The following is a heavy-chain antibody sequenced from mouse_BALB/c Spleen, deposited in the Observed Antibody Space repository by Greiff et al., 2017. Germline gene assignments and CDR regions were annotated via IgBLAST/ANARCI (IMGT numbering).Heavy chain of an antibody. V-gene: IGHV5-12-1*01. CDR3: ARHVWGNSFAY. CDR2: ISSGGGST. D-gene: IGHD2-1*01. CDR1: GFAFSSYD. Sequence: EVMLVESGGGLVKPGGSLKLSCAASGFAFSSYDMSWVRQTPEKRLEWVAYISSGGGSTYYPDTVKGRFTISRDNAKNTLYLQMSSLKSEDTAMYYCARHVWGNSFAYWGQGTLVTVSA. J-gene: IGHJ3*01.